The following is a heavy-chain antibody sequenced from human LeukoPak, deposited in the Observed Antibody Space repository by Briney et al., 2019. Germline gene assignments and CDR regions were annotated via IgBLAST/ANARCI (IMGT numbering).Heavy chain of an antibody. CDR2: ISGSGGST. V-gene: IGHV3-23*01. CDR3: AKVTAVVPAAPIDY. D-gene: IGHD2-2*01. J-gene: IGHJ4*02. CDR1: GFTFSSYA. Sequence: GGSLRLSCAASGFTFSSYAMSWVRQAPGKGLEWVSAISGSGGSTYYADSVKGRFTISRDNSKNTLYLHMNSLRAEDTAVYYCAKVTAVVPAAPIDYWGQGTLVTVSS.